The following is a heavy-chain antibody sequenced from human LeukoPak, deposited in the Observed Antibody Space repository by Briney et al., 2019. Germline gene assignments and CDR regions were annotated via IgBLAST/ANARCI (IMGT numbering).Heavy chain of an antibody. CDR1: GGSFSSYY. CDR2: IFYSGST. D-gene: IGHD4-17*01. Sequence: SETLSLTCTVSGGSFSSYYWSWIRQPPGKGLEWIAYIFYSGSTNYNPSLKSRVTISVDTSKTQFSLKLNSVTAADTAVYYCARAYGDYGEQGDYYMDVWGKGTTVTVSS. CDR3: ARAYGDYGEQGDYYMDV. J-gene: IGHJ6*03. V-gene: IGHV4-59*01.